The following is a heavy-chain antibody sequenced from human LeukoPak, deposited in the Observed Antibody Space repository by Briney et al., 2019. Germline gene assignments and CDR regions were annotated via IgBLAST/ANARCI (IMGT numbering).Heavy chain of an antibody. D-gene: IGHD1/OR15-1a*01. CDR2: LYHSEAA. J-gene: IGHJ6*03. CDR1: GDSISNYY. V-gene: IGHV4-59*08. Sequence: PSETLSLTCTVSGDSISNYYWTWIRQTPGKGLEWIGNLYHSEAADYNPSLKTRVTTSVDTSKDQFSLSLRSSTAADTAVYFCARLGKTYYMDVWGTETTVTVSS. CDR3: ARLGKTYYMDV.